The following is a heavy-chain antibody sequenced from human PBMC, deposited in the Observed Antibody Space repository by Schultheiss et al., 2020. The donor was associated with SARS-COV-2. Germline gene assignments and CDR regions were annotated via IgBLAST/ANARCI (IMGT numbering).Heavy chain of an antibody. D-gene: IGHD3-3*01. CDR1: GGSISSSSYY. CDR3: ARERAGAITIFGVVTRYGMDV. J-gene: IGHJ6*02. V-gene: IGHV4-39*02. Sequence: SQTLSLTCTVSGGSISSSSYYWGWIRQPPGMGLESIGSIYYSGSTYYNPSLKSRVTISVDTSKNQFSLKLSSVTAADTAVYYCARERAGAITIFGVVTRYGMDVWGQGTTVTVSS. CDR2: IYYSGST.